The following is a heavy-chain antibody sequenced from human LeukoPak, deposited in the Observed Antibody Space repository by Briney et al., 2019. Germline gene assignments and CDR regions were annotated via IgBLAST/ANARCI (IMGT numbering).Heavy chain of an antibody. CDR3: ARESFIAAQGNYYGMDV. Sequence: PSETLSLTCTVSGGSISSSTPYYWGWIRQPPGKGLEWIGDIYYSGTTHYNPSLKSRVTMSVDTSKNHFSLNVSSVTAADTAVYYCARESFIAAQGNYYGMDVWGQGTTVTVSS. CDR2: IYYSGTT. V-gene: IGHV4-39*07. CDR1: GGSISSSTPYY. J-gene: IGHJ6*02. D-gene: IGHD6-13*01.